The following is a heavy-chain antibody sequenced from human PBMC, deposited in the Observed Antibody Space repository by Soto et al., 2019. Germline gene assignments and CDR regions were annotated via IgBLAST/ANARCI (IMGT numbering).Heavy chain of an antibody. Sequence: GGSLRLSCAASGFTFSSYGMHWVRQAPGKGLEWVAVISYDGSNKYYADSVKGRFTISRDNSKNTLYLQMNSLRAEDKAVYYCAKDVWFGELSLNYYYYGMDVWGQGTTVTVSS. D-gene: IGHD3-10*01. CDR2: ISYDGSNK. J-gene: IGHJ6*02. V-gene: IGHV3-30*18. CDR3: AKDVWFGELSLNYYYYGMDV. CDR1: GFTFSSYG.